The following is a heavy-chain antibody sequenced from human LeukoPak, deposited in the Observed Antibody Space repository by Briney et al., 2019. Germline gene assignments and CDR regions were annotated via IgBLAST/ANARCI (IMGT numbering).Heavy chain of an antibody. J-gene: IGHJ5*02. CDR2: INHSRST. V-gene: IGHV4-34*01. CDR3: ARVPSSGWFNWFDP. Sequence: SETLSLTCAVYGGSFSGYYWSWIRQPPGKGLEWIGEINHSRSTNYNPSLKSRVTISVDTSKNQFSLKLSSVTAADTAVYYCARVPSSGWFNWFDPWGQGTLVTVSS. CDR1: GGSFSGYY. D-gene: IGHD6-19*01.